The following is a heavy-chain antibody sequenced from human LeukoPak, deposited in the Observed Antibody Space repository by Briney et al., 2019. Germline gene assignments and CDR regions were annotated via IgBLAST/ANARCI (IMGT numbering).Heavy chain of an antibody. CDR1: GFTFSSYT. CDR3: ARENRHIVATPIDY. Sequence: VKPGGSLRLSCAASGFTFSSYTMNWVRQPPGKGLEWVSSISSSSSYIYYADSVKGRFTISRDNAKNSLYLQLNSLRADDTAVYYCARENRHIVATPIDYWGQGTLVTVSS. CDR2: ISSSSSYI. D-gene: IGHD5-12*01. V-gene: IGHV3-21*01. J-gene: IGHJ4*02.